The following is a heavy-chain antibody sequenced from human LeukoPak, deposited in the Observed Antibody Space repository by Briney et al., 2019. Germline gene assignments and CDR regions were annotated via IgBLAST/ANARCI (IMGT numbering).Heavy chain of an antibody. CDR2: LYRDGST. CDR3: ARDQLTETTSG. J-gene: IGHJ4*02. Sequence: PGGSLRLSCAASGFTVSTTYMSWVRQAPGKGLEWDSVLYRDGSTYYADSVKGRFTISRDNSKNTLYLQMKSLRAEDTAVYYCARDQLTETTSGWGQGTLVTVSS. D-gene: IGHD4-17*01. CDR1: GFTVSTTY. V-gene: IGHV3-53*01.